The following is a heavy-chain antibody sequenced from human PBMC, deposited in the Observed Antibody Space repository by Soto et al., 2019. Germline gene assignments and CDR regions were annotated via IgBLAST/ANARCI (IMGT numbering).Heavy chain of an antibody. CDR1: GFTFSSYG. V-gene: IGHV3-30*03. D-gene: IGHD2-2*01. CDR3: ARGEGLPSSTSSYFDY. J-gene: IGHJ4*02. Sequence: SLRLSCATSGFTFSSYGMHWVRQAPGKGLEWVAVISYDGSNKYYADSVKGRFTISRDNSKNTLYLQMNSLRAEDTAVYYCARGEGLPSSTSSYFDYWGQGTLVTVSS. CDR2: ISYDGSNK.